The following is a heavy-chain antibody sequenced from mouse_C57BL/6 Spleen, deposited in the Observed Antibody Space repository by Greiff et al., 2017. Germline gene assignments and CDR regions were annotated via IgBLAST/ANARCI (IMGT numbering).Heavy chain of an antibody. CDR2: IWSGGST. CDR3: ARKDYGSNFDV. V-gene: IGHV2-2*01. Sequence: VKLVESGPGLVQPSQSLSITCTVSGFSLTSYGVHWVRQSPGKGLEWLGVIWSGGSTDYNAAFISRLSISKDNSKSQVFFKMNSLQADDTAIYYCARKDYGSNFDVWGTGTTVTVSS. CDR1: GFSLTSYG. J-gene: IGHJ1*03. D-gene: IGHD1-1*01.